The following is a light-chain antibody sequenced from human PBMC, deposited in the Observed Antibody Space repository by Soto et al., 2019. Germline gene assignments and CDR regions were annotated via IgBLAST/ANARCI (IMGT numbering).Light chain of an antibody. CDR1: QSISNG. CDR3: QQYNSYSWT. V-gene: IGKV1-5*03. J-gene: IGKJ1*01. CDR2: KAS. Sequence: GARVTITCRASQSISNGLAWYQQKPGKAPKLLIYKASSLQSGVPSRFSGSGSGTEFTLTISSLQPDDFATYYCQQYNSYSWTFGQGTKVEIK.